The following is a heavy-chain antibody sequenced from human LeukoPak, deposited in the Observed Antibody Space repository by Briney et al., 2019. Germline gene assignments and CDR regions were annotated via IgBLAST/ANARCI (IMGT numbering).Heavy chain of an antibody. CDR2: IYYSGST. Sequence: SETLSLTCTVSGGSISSYYWSWIRQPPGKGLEWTGYIYYSGSTNYNPSLKSRVTISVDTSKNQFSLKLSSVTAADTAVYYCARGLGGSYLDYWGQGTLVTVSS. J-gene: IGHJ4*02. D-gene: IGHD1-26*01. CDR1: GGSISSYY. V-gene: IGHV4-59*01. CDR3: ARGLGGSYLDY.